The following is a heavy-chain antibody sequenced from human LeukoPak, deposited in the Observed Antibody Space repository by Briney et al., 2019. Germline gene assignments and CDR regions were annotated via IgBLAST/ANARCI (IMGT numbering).Heavy chain of an antibody. CDR2: ISSGGST. CDR3: ARERNWFDP. CDR1: GGSITSDTYY. J-gene: IGHJ5*02. Sequence: SETLSFTCTVSGGSITSDTYYWGWIRQPPGKGLEWLGSISSGGSTYYNPSLKSRVTISVDMSRNQFSLKLTSVTAADTAVYHCARERNWFDPWGQGTLVTVSS. V-gene: IGHV4-39*07.